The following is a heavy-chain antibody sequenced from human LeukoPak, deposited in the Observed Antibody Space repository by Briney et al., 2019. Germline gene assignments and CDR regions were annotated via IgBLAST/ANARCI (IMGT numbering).Heavy chain of an antibody. CDR2: IRYDGSDK. CDR3: AKPAIPYGSGSFYIDY. Sequence: GGSLRLSCAASGFTFSTYGIHWVRQAPGKGLEWVAFIRYDGSDKYYADSVKGRFTISRDNSKNTLYLQMNSLRAEDTAVYYCAKPAIPYGSGSFYIDYWGQGTLVTVSS. CDR1: GFTFSTYG. V-gene: IGHV3-30*02. J-gene: IGHJ4*02. D-gene: IGHD3-10*01.